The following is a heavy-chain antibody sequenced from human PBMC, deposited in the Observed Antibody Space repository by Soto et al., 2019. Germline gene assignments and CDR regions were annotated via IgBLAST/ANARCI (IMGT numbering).Heavy chain of an antibody. D-gene: IGHD3-3*01. J-gene: IGHJ5*02. V-gene: IGHV1-69*01. Sequence: QVQLVQSGAEVKKPWSSVKVSCKSSGGTFSSYAISWVRQAPGQGLEWMGGIIPIFGTANYAQKFQGRVTITADESTSSAYIELSSLRSEDTAVYYCARAGGSDDFWSGYNNDRSNWFDPWGQGTQVTVSS. CDR3: ARAGGSDDFWSGYNNDRSNWFDP. CDR2: IIPIFGTA. CDR1: GGTFSSYA.